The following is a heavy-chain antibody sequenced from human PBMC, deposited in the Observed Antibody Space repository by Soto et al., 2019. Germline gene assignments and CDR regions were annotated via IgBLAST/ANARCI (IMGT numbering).Heavy chain of an antibody. CDR3: ARGESITMIVVAPGAEYFQH. D-gene: IGHD3-22*01. CDR2: IYYSGST. V-gene: IGHV4-31*03. CDR1: GGSISRGGFY. J-gene: IGHJ1*01. Sequence: ASGTLSLTCTFSGGSISRGGFYWSWVRQHPGKGLEWIGYIYYSGSTYYNPSLKSRVTISVDTSKNQFSLKLSSVTAADTAVYYCARGESITMIVVAPGAEYFQHWGQGTLVTVSS.